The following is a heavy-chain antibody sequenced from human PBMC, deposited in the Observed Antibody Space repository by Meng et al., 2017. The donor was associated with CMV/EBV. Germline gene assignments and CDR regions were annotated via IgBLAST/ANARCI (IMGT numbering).Heavy chain of an antibody. Sequence: HLQQSPPGLGHPSQTLTLTCAVAGLSTRTCRYSCSWSWQPSGKRLEWIGLMYTSRSTNDNPPLKSRLTISVATSKNTFSLKLSSVTAADTAVYYCARAAWESYGYYYFDYWGQGTLVTVSS. V-gene: IGHV4-61*02. D-gene: IGHD5-18*01. J-gene: IGHJ4*02. CDR1: GLSTRTCRYS. CDR3: ARAAWESYGYYYFDY. CDR2: MYTSRST.